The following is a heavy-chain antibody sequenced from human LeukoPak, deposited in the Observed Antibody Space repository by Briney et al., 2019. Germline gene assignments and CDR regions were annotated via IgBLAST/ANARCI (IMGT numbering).Heavy chain of an antibody. J-gene: IGHJ5*02. Sequence: ASVKVSCKASGYTFTSYGISWVRQAPGQGLEWMGWISAYNGNTNYAQKFQGWVTMTRDTSISTAYMELSRLRSDDTAVYYCARGTEVLLWFGEFNIWFDPWGQGTLVTVSS. CDR2: ISAYNGNT. CDR3: ARGTEVLLWFGEFNIWFDP. V-gene: IGHV1-18*01. CDR1: GYTFTSYG. D-gene: IGHD3-10*01.